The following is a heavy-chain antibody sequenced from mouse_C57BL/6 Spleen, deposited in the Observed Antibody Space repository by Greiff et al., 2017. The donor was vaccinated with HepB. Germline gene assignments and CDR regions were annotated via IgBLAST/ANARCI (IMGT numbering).Heavy chain of an antibody. CDR2: ISYDGSN. D-gene: IGHD1-1*01. CDR3: ARGFITLNFDY. V-gene: IGHV3-6*01. Sequence: EVKLLESGPGLVKPSQSLSLTCSVTGYSITSGYYWNWIRQFPGNKLEWMGYISYDGSNNYNPSLKNRISITRDTSKNQFFLKLNSVTTEDTATYYCARGFITLNFDYWGQGTTLTVSS. CDR1: GYSITSGYY. J-gene: IGHJ2*01.